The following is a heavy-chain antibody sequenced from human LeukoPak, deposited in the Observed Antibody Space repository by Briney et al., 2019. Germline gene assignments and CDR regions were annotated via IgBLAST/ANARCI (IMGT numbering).Heavy chain of an antibody. Sequence: GGSLRLSCAASGFTFSSYGMHWVRQAPGKGLGWVAFIRYDGSNKYYADSVKGRFTISRDNSKNTLYLQMNSLRAEDTAVYYCAKAHSSSWYFDYWGQGTLVTVSS. CDR3: AKAHSSSWYFDY. CDR1: GFTFSSYG. D-gene: IGHD6-13*01. V-gene: IGHV3-30*02. CDR2: IRYDGSNK. J-gene: IGHJ4*02.